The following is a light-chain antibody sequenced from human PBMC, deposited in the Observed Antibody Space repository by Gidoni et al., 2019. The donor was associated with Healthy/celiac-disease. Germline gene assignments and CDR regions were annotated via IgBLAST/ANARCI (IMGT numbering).Light chain of an antibody. J-gene: IGKJ3*01. CDR2: KAS. CDR3: QQYNSYVT. Sequence: DIHMTHSPSTLSASVGDRVTITCRASQSTSNWLAWYQQKPGKAPKLLIFKASSLESGVPSRFSGSGSGTEFTLTISSLQPDDFATYYCQQYNSYVTFGPGTKVDIK. CDR1: QSTSNW. V-gene: IGKV1-5*03.